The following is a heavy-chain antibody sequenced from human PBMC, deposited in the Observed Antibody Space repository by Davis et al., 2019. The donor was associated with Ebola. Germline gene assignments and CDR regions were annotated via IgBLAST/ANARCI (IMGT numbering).Heavy chain of an antibody. Sequence: LRLSCTVSGGSISSGGYYWSWIRQHPGKGLEWIGYIYYSGSTYYNPSLKSRVTISVDTSKNQFSLKLSSVTAADTAVYYCARAFGELLFGEFDYWGQGTLVTVSS. D-gene: IGHD3-10*01. CDR3: ARAFGELLFGEFDY. V-gene: IGHV4-31*03. J-gene: IGHJ4*02. CDR2: IYYSGST. CDR1: GGSISSGGYY.